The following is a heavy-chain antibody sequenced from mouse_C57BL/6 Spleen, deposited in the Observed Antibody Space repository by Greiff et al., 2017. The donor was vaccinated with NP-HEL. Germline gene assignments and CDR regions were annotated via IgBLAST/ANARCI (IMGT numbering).Heavy chain of an antibody. J-gene: IGHJ2*01. CDR3: ARSSSSFDD. Sequence: QVQLQQPGAELVMPGASFPLSFPSSGYTFTSYWMHWVKQRPGQGLEWIGEIDPSDSYTNYNQKFKGKSTLTVDKSSSTAYMQLSSLTSEDSAVYYCARSSSSFDDWGHGTTLTVSS. CDR2: IDPSDSYT. V-gene: IGHV1-69*01. D-gene: IGHD1-1*01. CDR1: GYTFTSYW.